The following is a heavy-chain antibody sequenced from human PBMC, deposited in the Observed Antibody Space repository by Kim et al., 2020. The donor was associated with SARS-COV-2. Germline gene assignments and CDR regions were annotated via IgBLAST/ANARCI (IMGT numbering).Heavy chain of an antibody. Sequence: GESLKISCKGSGYSFTSYWIGWVRQMPGKGLEWMGIIYPGDSDTRYSPSFQGQVTISADKSISTAYLQWSSLKASDTAMYYCARQRGNYDFWSGYSPAGDDDAFDIWGQGTMVTVSS. CDR3: ARQRGNYDFWSGYSPAGDDDAFDI. CDR1: GYSFTSYW. J-gene: IGHJ3*02. D-gene: IGHD3-3*01. CDR2: IYPGDSDT. V-gene: IGHV5-51*01.